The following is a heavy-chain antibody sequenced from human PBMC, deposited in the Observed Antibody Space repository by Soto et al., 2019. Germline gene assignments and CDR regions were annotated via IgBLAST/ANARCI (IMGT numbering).Heavy chain of an antibody. CDR1: GFTFSSYA. Sequence: GGSLRLSCAASGFTFSSYAMNWVRQAPGKGLEKISYISNERTNKHYADSVRGRFTVSRDNAKNSLYLQMNSLRAEDTAVYYCARDYGYAFDIWGRGTMVTVSS. V-gene: IGHV3-30-3*01. J-gene: IGHJ3*02. CDR3: ARDYGYAFDI. D-gene: IGHD5-18*01. CDR2: ISNERTNK.